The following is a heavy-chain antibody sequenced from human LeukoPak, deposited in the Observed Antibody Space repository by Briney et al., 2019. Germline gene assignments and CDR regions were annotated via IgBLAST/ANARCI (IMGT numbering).Heavy chain of an antibody. V-gene: IGHV1-69*13. CDR1: GGTFSNYA. CDR2: IIPTFGTP. Sequence: SVKVSCKASGGTFSNYAINWVRQAPGQGLERVGGIIPTFGTPNYAQEFQDRVTITADESSSTAYMELSSLRSEDSAVYYCAREKSIATFDPWGQGTLVTVSS. D-gene: IGHD6-6*01. CDR3: AREKSIATFDP. J-gene: IGHJ5*02.